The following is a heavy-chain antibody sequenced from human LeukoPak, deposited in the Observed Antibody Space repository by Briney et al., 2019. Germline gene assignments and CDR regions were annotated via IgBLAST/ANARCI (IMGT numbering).Heavy chain of an antibody. V-gene: IGHV4-34*01. CDR3: ARLNYYDSSGYYYDY. Sequence: KPSETLSLTCAVYGGSFSGYYWSWIRQPPGKGLEWIGEINHSGSTNYNPSLKSRVTISVDTSKNQFSLKLSSVTAADTAVYYCARLNYYDSSGYYYDYWGQGTLVTVSS. J-gene: IGHJ4*02. D-gene: IGHD3-22*01. CDR1: GGSFSGYY. CDR2: INHSGST.